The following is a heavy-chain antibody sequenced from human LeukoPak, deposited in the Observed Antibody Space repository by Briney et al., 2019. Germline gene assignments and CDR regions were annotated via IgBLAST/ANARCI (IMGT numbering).Heavy chain of an antibody. CDR3: AREIDTAYYDFWSGYYRGYFDY. CDR1: GSTFSSYW. V-gene: IGHV3-74*01. Sequence: GGSLRLSCAASGSTFSSYWMHWVRQAPGKGLVWVSRINSDGSSTSYADSVKGRFTISRDNAKNTLYLQMNSLRAEDTAVYYCAREIDTAYYDFWSGYYRGYFDYWGQGTLVTVSS. J-gene: IGHJ4*02. D-gene: IGHD3-3*01. CDR2: INSDGSST.